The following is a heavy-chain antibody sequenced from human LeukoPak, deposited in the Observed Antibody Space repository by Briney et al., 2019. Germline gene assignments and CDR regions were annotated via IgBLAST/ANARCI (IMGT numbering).Heavy chain of an antibody. V-gene: IGHV4-39*01. J-gene: IGHJ3*01. D-gene: IGHD6-13*01. CDR3: ATPSYSSSWETIDV. CDR1: GGSISSSKYY. Sequence: SETLSLTCTVSGGSISSSKYYWGWIRQPPGKGLEWIGTIFNNGSTHYNPSLKSRVTISVDTSKNQFSLNLSSVTAADMAVYYCATPSYSSSWETIDVWGQGTMVTVSS. CDR2: IFNNGST.